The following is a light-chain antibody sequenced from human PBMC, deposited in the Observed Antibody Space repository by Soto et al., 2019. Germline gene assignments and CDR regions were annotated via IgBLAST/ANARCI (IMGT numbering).Light chain of an antibody. CDR3: QFYDSSLSDYV. Sequence: QSALTQPPSVSGAPGQRVTISCTGSSSNIGAGYDLHWYQQLPGTAPKLLIYGNNDRPSGVPDRFSGSKSGTSASLAITGLQAEDEADYYCQFYDSSLSDYVFGTGTKVTVL. CDR2: GNN. CDR1: SSNIGAGYD. V-gene: IGLV1-40*01. J-gene: IGLJ1*01.